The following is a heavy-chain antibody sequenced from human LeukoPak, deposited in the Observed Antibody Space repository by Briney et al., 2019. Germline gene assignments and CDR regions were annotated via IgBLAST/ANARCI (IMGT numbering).Heavy chain of an antibody. J-gene: IGHJ4*02. CDR1: RFTFSDQS. D-gene: IGHD3-10*01. V-gene: IGHV3-21*01. Sequence: PGGSLRLSCAASRFTFSDQSMNWARQAPGKGLEWVSSISANNLHIFYADSVKGRFTISRDNAKNSLYLQMNNLRAEDTAVYYCVGPDSQFDCWGQGTLVTVSS. CDR2: ISANNLHI. CDR3: VGPDSQFDC.